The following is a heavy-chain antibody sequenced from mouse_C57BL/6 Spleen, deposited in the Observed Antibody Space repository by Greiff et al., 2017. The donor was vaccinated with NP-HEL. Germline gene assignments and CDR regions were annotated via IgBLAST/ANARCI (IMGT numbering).Heavy chain of an antibody. D-gene: IGHD3-2*02. CDR3: ARGTAQAEGFAY. CDR2: IYPRSGNT. Sequence: VKLQESGAELARPGASVKLSCKASGYTFTSYGISWVKQRTGQGLEWIGEIYPRSGNTSYNEKFKGKATLTADKSSSTAYMELRSLTSEDSAVYFCARGTAQAEGFAYWGQGTLVTVSA. V-gene: IGHV1-81*01. J-gene: IGHJ3*01. CDR1: GYTFTSYG.